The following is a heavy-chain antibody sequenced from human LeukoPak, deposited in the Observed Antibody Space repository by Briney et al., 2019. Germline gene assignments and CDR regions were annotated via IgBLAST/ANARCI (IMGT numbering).Heavy chain of an antibody. Sequence: ASVKVSCKASGYTFTSYYMHWVRQAPGQGLEWMGITNPSGGSTSYAQKFQGRVTMTRDTSTSTVYMELSSLRSEDTAVYYCASGYCSGGSCGTYFDYWGQGTLVTVSS. D-gene: IGHD2-15*01. J-gene: IGHJ4*02. CDR2: TNPSGGST. CDR3: ASGYCSGGSCGTYFDY. V-gene: IGHV1-46*01. CDR1: GYTFTSYY.